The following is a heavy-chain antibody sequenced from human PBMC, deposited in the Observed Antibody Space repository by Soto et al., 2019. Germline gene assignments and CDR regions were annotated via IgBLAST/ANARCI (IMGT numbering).Heavy chain of an antibody. V-gene: IGHV1-69*12. D-gene: IGHD1-1*01. CDR3: ARGPDDAGYLDY. Sequence: QVRLVQSGAEVKKPGSSVKVSCKASGGTFSNYAISWVRQAPGQGLEWMGGIILPFGAANYAQKFQGRVTITADESMTTAYMELSGLRSEDTAVYYCARGPDDAGYLDYWGQGTLVTVSS. J-gene: IGHJ4*02. CDR1: GGTFSNYA. CDR2: IILPFGAA.